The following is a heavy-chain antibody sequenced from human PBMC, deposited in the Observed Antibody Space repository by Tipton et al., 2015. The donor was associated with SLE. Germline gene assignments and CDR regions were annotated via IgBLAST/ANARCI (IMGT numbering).Heavy chain of an antibody. J-gene: IGHJ4*02. D-gene: IGHD2-2*01. CDR3: ARGDRHASAAGLFDY. V-gene: IGHV1-18*01. CDR2: TSAYNGNT. Sequence: QVQLVQSGAEVKKPGASVKVSCKASGYTFSNYGITWVRQAPGQGLEWMGWTSAYNGNTNYAQKVQGRVTMTTDTSTTTAYMELRSLRPDDTAVYYCARGDRHASAAGLFDYWGQGSLVTVSS. CDR1: GYTFSNYG.